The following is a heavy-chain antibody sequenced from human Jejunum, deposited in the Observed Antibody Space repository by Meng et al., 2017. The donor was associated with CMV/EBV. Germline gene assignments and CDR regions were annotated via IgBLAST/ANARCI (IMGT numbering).Heavy chain of an antibody. CDR1: GASIPSDDYW. Sequence: QLQEPRPGLVGPSQPPSLTCTVSGASIPSDDYWWSWIRQPPGKGLEWIGYIYHKGHTYYNPSLRSRISISVDTSKNQFSLRLNSVTAADTAVYYCARDKAGYKNCDSWGQGTLVTVSS. CDR3: ARDKAGYKNCDS. D-gene: IGHD5-24*01. CDR2: IYHKGHT. V-gene: IGHV4-30-4*08. J-gene: IGHJ5*01.